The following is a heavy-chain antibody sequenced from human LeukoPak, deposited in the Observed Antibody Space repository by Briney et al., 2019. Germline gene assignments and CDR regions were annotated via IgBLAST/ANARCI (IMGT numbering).Heavy chain of an antibody. CDR2: TYYSGTT. D-gene: IGHD3-22*01. CDR1: GGSISSGGYY. CDR3: ARPISGYGSFDI. V-gene: IGHV4-31*03. J-gene: IGHJ3*02. Sequence: SETLSLTCTVSGGSISSGGYYWSWIRQHPGKGLGWIGYTYYSGTTYYNPSLRSRVTISLDTSKNQFSLKLSSVTAADTAVYYCARPISGYGSFDIWGQGTMVTVSS.